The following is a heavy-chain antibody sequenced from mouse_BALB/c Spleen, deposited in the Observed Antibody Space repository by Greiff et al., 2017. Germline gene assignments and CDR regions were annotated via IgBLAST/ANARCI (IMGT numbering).Heavy chain of an antibody. CDR2: ISSGSSTI. CDR1: GFTFSSFG. D-gene: IGHD2-2*01. Sequence: DVMLVESGGGLVQPGGSRKLSCAASGFTFSSFGMHWVRQAPEKGLEWVAYISSGSSTIYYADTVKGRFTISRDNPKNTLFLQMTSLRSEDTAMYYCARRGYGYDVLYFDYGGQGTTLTVSS. CDR3: ARRGYGYDVLYFDY. V-gene: IGHV5-17*02. J-gene: IGHJ2*01.